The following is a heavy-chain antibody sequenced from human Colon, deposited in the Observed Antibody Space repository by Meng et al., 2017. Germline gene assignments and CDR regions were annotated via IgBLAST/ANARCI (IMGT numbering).Heavy chain of an antibody. V-gene: IGHV4-4*02. CDR3: ARVHNWQWPPELDY. Sequence: HEHVEAAGDVQVQRAAVQVLHYDVSDAFVSSAHQWTWVRQPPRKGLEWIDETNRDGKTNYTPSLKSRATMSVDKSKNQFSLNVSSVTAADTAVYYGARVHNWQWPPELDYWGQGTLVTVSS. CDR1: DAFVSSAHQ. D-gene: IGHD6-19*01. J-gene: IGHJ4*02. CDR2: TNRDGKT.